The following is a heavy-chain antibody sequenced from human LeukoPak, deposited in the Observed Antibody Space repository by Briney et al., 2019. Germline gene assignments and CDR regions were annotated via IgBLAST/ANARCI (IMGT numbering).Heavy chain of an antibody. D-gene: IGHD3-16*02. CDR3: ARDYPRFFDY. CDR1: GGSISSSSYY. Sequence: SETLSLTCTVSGGSISSSSYYWGWIRQPPGKGLEWIGSIYYSGSTYYNPSLKSRVTISVDTSKNQFSLKLSSATAADTAVYYCARDYPRFFDYWGQGTLVTVSS. J-gene: IGHJ4*02. CDR2: IYYSGST. V-gene: IGHV4-39*07.